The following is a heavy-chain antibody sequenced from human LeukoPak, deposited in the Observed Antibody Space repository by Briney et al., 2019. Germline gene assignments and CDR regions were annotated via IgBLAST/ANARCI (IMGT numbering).Heavy chain of an antibody. CDR2: ISSSSSSYI. CDR1: GFTFSSYS. D-gene: IGHD3-10*01. V-gene: IGHV3-21*01. J-gene: IGHJ4*02. Sequence: PGGSLRLSCAASGFTFSSYSMNWVRQAPGKGLEWVSSISSSSSSYIYYADSVKGRFTISRDNAKNSLYLQMNSLRAEDTAVYYCARVVRGGEFDYWGQGTLSPSPQ. CDR3: ARVVRGGEFDY.